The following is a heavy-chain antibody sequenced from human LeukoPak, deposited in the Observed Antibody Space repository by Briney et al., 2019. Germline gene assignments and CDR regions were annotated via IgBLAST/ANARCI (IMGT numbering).Heavy chain of an antibody. CDR1: GFSFSSYG. J-gene: IGHJ6*04. CDR3: AKRAYCSSTSWYGAPPET. D-gene: IGHD2-2*01. CDR2: IREDGSNK. V-gene: IGHV3-30*02. Sequence: PGGSLRLSCAASGFSFSSYGMHWVRQAPGKGLEGVAFIREDGSNKYYADSVKGRVTISRDNSKNTLYLQMTSLRAEDTAVYYCAKRAYCSSTSWYGAPPETWGKGTTVTVSS.